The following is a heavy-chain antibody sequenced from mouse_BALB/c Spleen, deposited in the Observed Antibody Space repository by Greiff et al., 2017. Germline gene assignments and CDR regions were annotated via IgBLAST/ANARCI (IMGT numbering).Heavy chain of an antibody. CDR1: GFTFTDYY. Sequence: EVQLVESGGGLVQPGGSLRLSCATSGFTFTDYYMSWVRQPPGKALEWLGFIRNKANGYTTEYSASVKGRFTISRDNSQSILYLQMNTLRAEDSATYYCARDKAPLDYYFDYWGQGTTLTVSS. CDR3: ARDKAPLDYYFDY. CDR2: IRNKANGYTT. V-gene: IGHV7-3*02. D-gene: IGHD2-4*01. J-gene: IGHJ2*01.